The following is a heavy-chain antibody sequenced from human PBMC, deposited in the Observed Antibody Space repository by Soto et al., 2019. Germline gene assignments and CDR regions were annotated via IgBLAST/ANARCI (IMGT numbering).Heavy chain of an antibody. CDR3: ASLGAITIFGVVDAFDI. CDR2: INHSGST. J-gene: IGHJ3*02. CDR1: GGSFSGYY. V-gene: IGHV4-34*01. Sequence: SETLSLTCAVYGGSFSGYYWSWIRQPPGKGLEWIGEINHSGSTNYNPSLKSRVTISVDTSKNQFSLKLSSVTAADTAVYYCASLGAITIFGVVDAFDIWGQGTMVTVSS. D-gene: IGHD3-3*01.